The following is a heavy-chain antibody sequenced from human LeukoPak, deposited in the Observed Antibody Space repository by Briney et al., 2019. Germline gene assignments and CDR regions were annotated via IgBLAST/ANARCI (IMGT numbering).Heavy chain of an antibody. J-gene: IGHJ5*02. Sequence: KASETLSLTCTVPGGSISSGDYYWGWIRQPPGKGLEWIGYIYYSGSTNYNPSLKSRVPISVATSKNQFSLKLSSVTAADTAVYYCAREYQLGVYNWFDPWGQGTLVTVSS. V-gene: IGHV4-61*08. CDR2: IYYSGST. D-gene: IGHD2-2*01. CDR1: GGSISSGDYY. CDR3: AREYQLGVYNWFDP.